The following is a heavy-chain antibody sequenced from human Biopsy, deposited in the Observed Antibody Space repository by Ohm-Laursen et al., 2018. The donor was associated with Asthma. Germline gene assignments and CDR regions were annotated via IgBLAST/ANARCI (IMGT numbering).Heavy chain of an antibody. CDR2: ISFDGTNR. CDR1: GFSFSNYG. V-gene: IGHV3-30*18. Sequence: LRLSCSASGFSFSNYGMHWVRQAPGKGLDWVAVISFDGTNRNYTDSVKGRFTISRDNSRNTLHLEMNSLRAEDTAVYFCAKEVFPGWELRRGPDSWGQGTLVTVSS. CDR3: AKEVFPGWELRRGPDS. D-gene: IGHD1-26*01. J-gene: IGHJ4*02.